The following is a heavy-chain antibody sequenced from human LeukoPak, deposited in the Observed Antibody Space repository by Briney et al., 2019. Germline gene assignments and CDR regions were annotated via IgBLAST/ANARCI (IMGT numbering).Heavy chain of an antibody. CDR3: ARSLGVVAPYYYYGMDV. Sequence: GGSLRLSCAASGFAFSSYSMNWVRQAPGKGLEWVSSISSSSSYIYYADSVKGRFTISRDNAKNSLYLQMNSLRAEDTAVYYCARSLGVVAPYYYYGMDVWGQGTTVTVPS. CDR2: ISSSSSYI. V-gene: IGHV3-21*01. D-gene: IGHD3-3*01. CDR1: GFAFSSYS. J-gene: IGHJ6*02.